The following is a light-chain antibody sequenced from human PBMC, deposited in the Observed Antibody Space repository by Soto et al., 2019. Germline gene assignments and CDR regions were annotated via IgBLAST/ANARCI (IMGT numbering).Light chain of an antibody. Sequence: DIQWTLTPSVLSTSVGDTVTITCRASQALSNYLAWYQQKPGKAPKRLIYAASSLQSGVPSRFSGSGSGTEFTLTIASLQPDDFATYYCQQYETYSGTFGPRTMVEIK. CDR3: QQYETYSGT. V-gene: IGKV1-9*01. J-gene: IGKJ1*01. CDR2: AAS. CDR1: QALSNY.